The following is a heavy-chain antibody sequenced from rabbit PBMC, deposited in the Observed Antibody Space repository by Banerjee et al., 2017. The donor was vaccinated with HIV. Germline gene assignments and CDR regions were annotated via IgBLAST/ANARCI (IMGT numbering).Heavy chain of an antibody. D-gene: IGHD6-1*01. V-gene: IGHV1S45*01. J-gene: IGHJ4*01. CDR2: INTSSGNT. Sequence: QEQLEESGGDLVKPEGSLTLTCTASEFSFSSSYYMCWVRQAPGKGLEWIACINTSSGNTVYATWAKGRFTISRTSSTTVALQMTSLTAADTATYFCARAGYAGYGYATDFNLWGPGTLVTVS. CDR1: EFSFSSSYY. CDR3: ARAGYAGYGYATDFNL.